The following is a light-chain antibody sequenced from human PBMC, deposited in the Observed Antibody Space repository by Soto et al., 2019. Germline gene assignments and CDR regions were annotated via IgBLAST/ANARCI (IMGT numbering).Light chain of an antibody. CDR2: EVS. CDR3: FSYTSSGTYV. V-gene: IGLV2-14*01. Sequence: QSVLAQPASVSGSPGQSITMSCTGTSSDVGNYKYVSWYQQHPGKAPKLMIYEVSNRPSGVSNRFSGYKSGNTASLTISGLQAEDETDYYCFSYTSSGTYVFGTGTKV. CDR1: SSDVGNYKY. J-gene: IGLJ1*01.